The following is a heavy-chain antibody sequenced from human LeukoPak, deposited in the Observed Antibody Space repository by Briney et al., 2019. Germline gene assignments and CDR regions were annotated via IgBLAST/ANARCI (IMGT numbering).Heavy chain of an antibody. CDR2: IYYSGST. V-gene: IGHV4-39*01. J-gene: IGHJ5*02. CDR3: AKHSNWNAGVDWFDP. Sequence: SETLSLTCTVSGGSISSSSYYWGWIRQPPGKGLGWIGSIYYSGSTYYNPSLKSRVTISVDTSKNQFSLRLNSVTAADTAVYYCAKHSNWNAGVDWFDPWGQGTLVTVSS. D-gene: IGHD1-20*01. CDR1: GGSISSSSYY.